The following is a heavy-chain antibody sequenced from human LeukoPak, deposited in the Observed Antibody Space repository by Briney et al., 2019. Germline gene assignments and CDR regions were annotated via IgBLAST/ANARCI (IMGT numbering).Heavy chain of an antibody. V-gene: IGHV4-39*07. CDR1: GGSISSSSYY. Sequence: PSETLSLTCTVSGGSISSSSYYWGWLRQPPGKGLEWIGSIYYSGSTYYNPSLKSRVTISVDTSKNQFSLKLSSVTAADTAVYYCARRYLGATFDYWGQGTLVTVSS. CDR3: ARRYLGATFDY. CDR2: IYYSGST. J-gene: IGHJ4*02. D-gene: IGHD1-26*01.